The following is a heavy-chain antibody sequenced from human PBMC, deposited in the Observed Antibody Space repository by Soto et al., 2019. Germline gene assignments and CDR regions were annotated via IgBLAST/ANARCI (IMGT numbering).Heavy chain of an antibody. D-gene: IGHD2-2*01. CDR1: SGSISGGGKY. Sequence: QVQLQESGPGLVTPSQTLSLSCSVSSGSISGGGKYWTWIRQQSGKGLEWIGYIYYTGSTSYNPSLESRVAISVDTSKTQFSLKLTSVTAADTAVYYCARGHSTHWAVDIWGQGTMVTVSS. CDR3: ARGHSTHWAVDI. J-gene: IGHJ3*02. CDR2: IYYTGST. V-gene: IGHV4-31*02.